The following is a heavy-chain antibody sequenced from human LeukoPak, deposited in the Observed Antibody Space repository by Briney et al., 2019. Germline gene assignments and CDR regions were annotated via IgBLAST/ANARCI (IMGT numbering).Heavy chain of an antibody. CDR2: IHYRGST. V-gene: IGHV4-39*07. D-gene: IGHD3-22*01. Sequence: SETLSLTCNVSGGSISSSSYYWGWIRQSPGKGLEWIGSIHYRGSTYYNPSLKSRVTISVDTSKNQFSLKLSSVTAADTAVYYCARGSRGLYYDTKGVAFDIWGQGTMVTVSS. J-gene: IGHJ3*02. CDR1: GGSISSSSYY. CDR3: ARGSRGLYYDTKGVAFDI.